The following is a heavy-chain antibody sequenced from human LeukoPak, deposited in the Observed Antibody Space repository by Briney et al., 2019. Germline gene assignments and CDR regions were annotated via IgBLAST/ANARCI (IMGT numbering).Heavy chain of an antibody. CDR3: ARDRIGYSSSWRPYNWFDP. CDR2: INPSGGST. V-gene: IGHV1-46*01. CDR1: GYTFTSYY. D-gene: IGHD6-13*01. Sequence: ASVKVSCKASGYTFTSYYMHWVRQAPGQGLEWMGIINPSGGSTSYAQKFQGRVTMTRDMSTSTVYMELSSLRSEDTAVYYCARDRIGYSSSWRPYNWFDPWGQGTLVTVSS. J-gene: IGHJ5*02.